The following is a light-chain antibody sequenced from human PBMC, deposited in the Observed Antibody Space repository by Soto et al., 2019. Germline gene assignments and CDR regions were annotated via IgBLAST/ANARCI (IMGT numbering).Light chain of an antibody. Sequence: QAVVTQPPSASGTPGQRVTISCSGSSSNIGGNPANWYQHLPGTAPKLLIYSNYQRPSGVPDRFSGSKSGTSASLAISGLQSEDEADYYCAAWDDSLKGLVFGGGTQLTVL. V-gene: IGLV1-44*01. CDR2: SNY. CDR3: AAWDDSLKGLV. J-gene: IGLJ2*01. CDR1: SSNIGGNP.